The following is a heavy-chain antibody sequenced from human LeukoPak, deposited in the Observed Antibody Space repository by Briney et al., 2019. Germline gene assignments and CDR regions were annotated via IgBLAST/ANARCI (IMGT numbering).Heavy chain of an antibody. CDR1: GFTFSDYY. V-gene: IGHV3-11*06. J-gene: IGHJ4*02. CDR2: ISSSSSYI. CDR3: ARGQSRGSSGWHVDY. D-gene: IGHD6-19*01. Sequence: GGSLRLSCAASGFTFSDYYMSWIRQAPGKGLEWVSSISSSSSYIYYADSVKGRFTISRDNAKNSLYLQMNSLRAEDTAVYYCARGQSRGSSGWHVDYWGQGTLVTVSS.